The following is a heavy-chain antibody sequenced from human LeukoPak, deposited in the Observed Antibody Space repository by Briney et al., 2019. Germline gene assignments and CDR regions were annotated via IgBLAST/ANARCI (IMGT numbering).Heavy chain of an antibody. Sequence: GGSLRLSCGASGFIFGKYAMSWVRQAPGKGLEWVAVIWYDGSNKYYADSVKGRFTISRDNSKNTLYLQMNSLRAEDTAVYYCARDGIVGATRGYFDYWGQGTLVTVSS. CDR3: ARDGIVGATRGYFDY. D-gene: IGHD1-26*01. CDR1: GFIFGKYA. V-gene: IGHV3-33*08. J-gene: IGHJ4*02. CDR2: IWYDGSNK.